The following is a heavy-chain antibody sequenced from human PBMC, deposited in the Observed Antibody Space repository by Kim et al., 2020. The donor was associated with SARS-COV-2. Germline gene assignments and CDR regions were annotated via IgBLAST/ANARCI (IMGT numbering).Heavy chain of an antibody. CDR2: ISAYNGNT. V-gene: IGHV1-18*04. CDR1: GYTFTSYG. J-gene: IGHJ4*02. Sequence: ASVKVSCKASGYTFTSYGISWVRQAPGQGLEWMGWISAYNGNTNYAQKLQGRVTMTTDTSTSTAYMELRSLRSDDTAVYYCARGPLLGYCSGGSCYGGSSDYWGQGTLVTVSS. CDR3: ARGPLLGYCSGGSCYGGSSDY. D-gene: IGHD2-15*01.